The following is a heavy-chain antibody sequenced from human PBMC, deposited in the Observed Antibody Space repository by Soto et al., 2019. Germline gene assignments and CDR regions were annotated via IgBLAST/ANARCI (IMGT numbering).Heavy chain of an antibody. CDR1: GFTFSSYG. Sequence: PGGSLRLSCAASGFTFSSYGMHWVRQAPGKGLEWVAVISYDGSNKYYADSVKGRFTISRDNSKNTLYLQMNSLRAEDTAVYYCAKGLSSGYYLGFDPWGQGTLVTAPQ. CDR2: ISYDGSNK. CDR3: AKGLSSGYYLGFDP. V-gene: IGHV3-30*18. J-gene: IGHJ5*02. D-gene: IGHD3-22*01.